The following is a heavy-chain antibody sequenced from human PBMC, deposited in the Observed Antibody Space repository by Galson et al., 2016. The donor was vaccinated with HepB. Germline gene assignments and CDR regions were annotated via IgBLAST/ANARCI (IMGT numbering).Heavy chain of an antibody. CDR1: GASISSSSNY. V-gene: IGHV4-39*01. CDR2: IYYSGST. D-gene: IGHD2-21*02. J-gene: IGHJ5*02. Sequence: SETLSLTCTVSGASISSSSNYWGWIRQPPGKGLEWIGSIYYSGSTYYNPSLKSRVTISVDTSKNQFSLKLNSVTAADTAVYYCASGPIRCLNSGCYSWSDLWGKGILVVVSS. CDR3: ASGPIRCLNSGCYSWSDL.